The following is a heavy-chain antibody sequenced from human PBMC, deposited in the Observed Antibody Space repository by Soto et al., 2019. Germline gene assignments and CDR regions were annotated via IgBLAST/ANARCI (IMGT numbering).Heavy chain of an antibody. V-gene: IGHV4-4*02. CDR1: GGSIASGVW. J-gene: IGHJ5*02. Sequence: QVQLQESGPGLVKPSGTLSLTCAVSGGSIASGVWWSWVRQSPGKGLEWIGEISHDGKTNYNPSLKSRLSMSVDNSKNQLSLNVTSVTAADTAVYYCARDREYSRGYFDPWGQGTPVTVS. CDR2: ISHDGKT. D-gene: IGHD5-12*01. CDR3: ARDREYSRGYFDP.